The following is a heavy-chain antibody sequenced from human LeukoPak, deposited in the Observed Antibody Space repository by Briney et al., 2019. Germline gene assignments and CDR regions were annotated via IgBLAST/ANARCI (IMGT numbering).Heavy chain of an antibody. CDR3: ARALTYYYGSGSIPAY. CDR2: IRANNGDT. D-gene: IGHD3-10*01. CDR1: GYTFTNYI. Sequence: ASVEVSCKAFGYTFTNYIISWVRQAPGQGLECMGWIRANNGDTKYAQKFQGRVTMTRNTSISTAYMELSSLRSEDTAVYYCARALTYYYGSGSIPAYWGQGTLVTVSS. J-gene: IGHJ4*02. V-gene: IGHV1-18*04.